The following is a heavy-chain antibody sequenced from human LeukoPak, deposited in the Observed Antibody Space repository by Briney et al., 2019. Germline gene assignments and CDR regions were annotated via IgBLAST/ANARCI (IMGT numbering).Heavy chain of an antibody. Sequence: PSETLSLTCTVSGGSISSYYWSWIRQPPGKGLEWIGYIYYSGSTNYNPSLKSRVTISVDTSKNQFSLKLSSVTAADTAVYYCARVDIVATILRAHDAFDIWGQGTMVTVSS. V-gene: IGHV4-59*12. CDR1: GGSISSYY. CDR3: ARVDIVATILRAHDAFDI. CDR2: IYYSGST. D-gene: IGHD5-12*01. J-gene: IGHJ3*02.